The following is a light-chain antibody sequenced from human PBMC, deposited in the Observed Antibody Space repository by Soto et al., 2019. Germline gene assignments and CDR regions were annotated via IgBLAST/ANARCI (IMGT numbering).Light chain of an antibody. CDR1: QSVSGN. Sequence: EIVMTQSPATLSVSPGERATLSCRASQSVSGNLAWYQQKPGQAPRLLIYGASTRATGVPARFSGSGSGTEFSLTISSLQSEDFALYHCQQYHNWLPFPFGGGTKVEI. V-gene: IGKV3-15*01. CDR3: QQYHNWLPFP. CDR2: GAS. J-gene: IGKJ4*01.